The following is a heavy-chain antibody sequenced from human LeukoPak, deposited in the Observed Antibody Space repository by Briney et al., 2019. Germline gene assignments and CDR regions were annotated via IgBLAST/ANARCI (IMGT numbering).Heavy chain of an antibody. D-gene: IGHD5-18*01. CDR2: IYYSGST. Sequence: SETLSLTCTVSGGSISSYYWSRIRQPPGKGLEWIGYIYYSGSTNYNPSLKSRVTISVDTSKNQFSLKLSSVTAADTAVYYCARHVDTAMVNFDYWGQGTLVTVSS. V-gene: IGHV4-59*01. CDR3: ARHVDTAMVNFDY. CDR1: GGSISSYY. J-gene: IGHJ4*02.